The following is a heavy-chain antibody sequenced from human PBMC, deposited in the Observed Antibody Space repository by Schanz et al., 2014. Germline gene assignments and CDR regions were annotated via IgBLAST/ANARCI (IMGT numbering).Heavy chain of an antibody. J-gene: IGHJ4*02. CDR2: MNESHSTI. CDR3: AKSQGSSFDS. D-gene: IGHD6-13*01. Sequence: EVQLMESGGGLVKPGGSLRLSCAASGFSFSSYAMGWVRQARGKGLEWVSAMNESHSTIYYADSVRGRFTISRDNAENTLFLQMNSLRAEDTAVYYCAKSQGSSFDSWGQGTLXTVAS. CDR1: GFSFSSYA. V-gene: IGHV3-23*01.